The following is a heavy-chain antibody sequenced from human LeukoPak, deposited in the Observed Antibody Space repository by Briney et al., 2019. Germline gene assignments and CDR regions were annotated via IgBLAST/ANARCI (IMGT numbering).Heavy chain of an antibody. CDR3: ARDGGSSWYFDY. D-gene: IGHD6-13*01. V-gene: IGHV3-48*03. J-gene: IGHJ4*02. CDR1: GFTFSSYE. Sequence: GGSLRLSCAASGFTFSSYEMNWVRQAPGKGLEWVSYISSSGRIIYYADSVKGRFTISRDNAKNSLYLQMNSLRAEDTAVYYCARDGGSSWYFDYWGQGTLATVSS. CDR2: ISSSGRII.